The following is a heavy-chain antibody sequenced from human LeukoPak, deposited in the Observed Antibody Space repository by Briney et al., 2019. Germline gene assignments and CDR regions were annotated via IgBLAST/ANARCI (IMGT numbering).Heavy chain of an antibody. J-gene: IGHJ4*02. V-gene: IGHV3-21*01. CDR2: ISSSSSYI. D-gene: IGHD6-13*01. CDR3: ARDRAAAGIFDY. CDR1: GFTFGSYS. Sequence: PGGSLRLSCAASGFTFGSYSMNWVRQAPGKGLEWVSSISSSSSYIYYADSVKGRFTISRDNAKNSLYLQMNSLRAEDTAVYYCARDRAAAGIFDYWGQGTLVTVSS.